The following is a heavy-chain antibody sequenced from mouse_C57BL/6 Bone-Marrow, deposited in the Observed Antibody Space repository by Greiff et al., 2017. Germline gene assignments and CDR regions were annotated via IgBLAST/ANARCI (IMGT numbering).Heavy chain of an antibody. J-gene: IGHJ3*01. CDR2: IYPGNSDT. CDR1: GYTFTSYW. Sequence: EVQLVESGTVLARPGASVKMSCKTSGYTFTSYWMHWVKQRPGQGLEGIGAIYPGNSDTSYNQKFKGKAKLTAVTSDRTAYMELSSLTNEDSAVYNCTRGNYGSGAWFAYWGQGTLVTVSA. D-gene: IGHD1-1*01. CDR3: TRGNYGSGAWFAY. V-gene: IGHV1-5*01.